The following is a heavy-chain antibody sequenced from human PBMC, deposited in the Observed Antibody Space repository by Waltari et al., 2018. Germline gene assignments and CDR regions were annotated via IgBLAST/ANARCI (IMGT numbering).Heavy chain of an antibody. J-gene: IGHJ4*02. CDR2: IYYIGST. CDR3: ARSGFGELLGDY. CDR1: GGSISSYY. V-gene: IGHV4-59*01. D-gene: IGHD3-10*01. Sequence: QVQLQESGPGLVKPSETLSLTCTVSGGSISSYYWSWIRQPPGKGLEWIGYIYYIGSTNYNPSLKSRVTISVDTSKNQFSLKLSSVTAADTAVYYCARSGFGELLGDYWGQGTLVTVSS.